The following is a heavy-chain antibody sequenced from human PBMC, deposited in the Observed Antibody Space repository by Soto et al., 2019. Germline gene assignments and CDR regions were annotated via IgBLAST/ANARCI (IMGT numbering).Heavy chain of an antibody. CDR3: ARDSFPDSSGYYADAFDI. V-gene: IGHV1-69*01. D-gene: IGHD3-22*01. J-gene: IGHJ3*02. CDR1: GGTLSGYA. Sequence: QVQLVQSGAEVKKPGSSVKVSCKASGGTLSGYAISWVRQAPGQGLEWMGGVLPIFGTANYAQKFQGRVTITADESTSTAYMELSSLRSEDTAVYYCARDSFPDSSGYYADAFDIWGQGTMVTVSS. CDR2: VLPIFGTA.